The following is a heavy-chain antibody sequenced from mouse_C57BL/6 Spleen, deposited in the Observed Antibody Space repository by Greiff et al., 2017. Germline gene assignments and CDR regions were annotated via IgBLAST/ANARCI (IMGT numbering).Heavy chain of an antibody. J-gene: IGHJ4*01. V-gene: IGHV1-22*01. CDR1: GYTFTDYN. CDR3: ANYYYAMDY. Sequence: EVQGVESGPELVKPGASVKMSCKASGYTFTDYNMHWVKQSHGKSLEWIGYINPNNGGTSYNQKFKGKATLTVNKSSSTAYMELRSLTSEDSAVYYCANYYYAMDYWGQGTSVTVSS. CDR2: INPNNGGT.